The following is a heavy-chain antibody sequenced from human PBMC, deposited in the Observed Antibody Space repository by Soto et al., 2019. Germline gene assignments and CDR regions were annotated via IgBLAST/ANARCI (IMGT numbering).Heavy chain of an antibody. CDR3: ARQIYDSGTGPNFQYYFDS. D-gene: IGHD6-13*01. CDR1: GYSFGGYW. V-gene: IGHV5-10-1*01. J-gene: IGHJ4*02. CDR2: IDPSDSHT. Sequence: PGASLKISCNGSGYSFGGYWTTWVRQKPGKGLEWMGRIDPSDSHTYYSPSFRGHVTISVTKSITTVFRQWSSLRASDTAMYYCARQIYDSGTGPNFQYYFDSWGQGTPVTVSS.